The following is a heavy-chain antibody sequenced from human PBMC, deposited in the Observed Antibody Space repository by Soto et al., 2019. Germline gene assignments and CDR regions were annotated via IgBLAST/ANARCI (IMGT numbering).Heavy chain of an antibody. CDR1: GFTFSSHG. Sequence: QVQLVESGGGVVQPGMSLRLSCTASGFTFSSHGMHWVRQAPDRGLEWVAVIWYDGSNKYYADSVKGRFTISRDNSNNMLYLEMNSLRVEDTAVYYCARWGNWKVADNWGQGTLVTVSS. CDR3: ARWGNWKVADN. CDR2: IWYDGSNK. V-gene: IGHV3-33*01. D-gene: IGHD3-16*01. J-gene: IGHJ4*02.